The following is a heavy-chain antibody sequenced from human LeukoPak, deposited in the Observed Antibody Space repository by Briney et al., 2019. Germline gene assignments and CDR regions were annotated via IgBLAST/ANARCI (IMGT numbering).Heavy chain of an antibody. CDR3: ARLDCSSTSCYEANWFDP. D-gene: IGHD2-2*01. V-gene: IGHV1-2*02. CDR2: INPNSGGT. Sequence: GASVKVSCKAFGYTFTGYYMHWVRQAPGQGLEWMGWINPNSGGTNYAQKFQGRVTMTRDTSISTAYMELSRLRSDDTAVYYCARLDCSSTSCYEANWFDPWGQGTLVTVSS. J-gene: IGHJ5*02. CDR1: GYTFTGYY.